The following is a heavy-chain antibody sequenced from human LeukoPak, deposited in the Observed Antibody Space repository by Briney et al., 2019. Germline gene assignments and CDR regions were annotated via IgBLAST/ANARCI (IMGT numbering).Heavy chain of an antibody. CDR1: GYTFTSYG. J-gene: IGHJ4*02. CDR3: ARVAIVGATRRGFDY. V-gene: IGHV1-18*01. Sequence: ASVKVPCKASGYTFTSYGISWVRQAPGQGLEWMGWISAYNGNTNYAQKLQGRVTMTTDTSTSTAYMELRSLRSDDTAVYYCARVAIVGATRRGFDYWGQGTLVTVSS. CDR2: ISAYNGNT. D-gene: IGHD1-26*01.